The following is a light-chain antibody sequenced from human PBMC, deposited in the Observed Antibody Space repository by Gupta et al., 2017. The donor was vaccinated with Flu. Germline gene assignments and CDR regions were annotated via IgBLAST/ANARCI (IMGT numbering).Light chain of an antibody. Sequence: VSPGERANRSCRASQRGNSNDVAWYKQKPGQAPRLRIYGASRRATASTDRFSGSGAGTDFTLSISRLEPEECALYYCQQYGSSPRGGFTFGPGTKVDIK. CDR3: QQYGSSPRGGFT. CDR1: QRGNSND. CDR2: GAS. V-gene: IGKV3-20*01. J-gene: IGKJ3*01.